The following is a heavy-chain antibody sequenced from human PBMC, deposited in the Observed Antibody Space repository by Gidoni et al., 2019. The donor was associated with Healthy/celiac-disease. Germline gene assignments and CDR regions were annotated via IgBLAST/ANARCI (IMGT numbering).Heavy chain of an antibody. CDR2: ISSSGSTI. J-gene: IGHJ3*02. V-gene: IGHV3-48*03. CDR1: GFTFSSYE. Sequence: EVQLVESGGGLVQPGGSLRLSCAASGFTFSSYEMNWVRQAPGKGLEWVSYISSSGSTIYYADSVKGRFTISRDNAKNSLYLQMNSLRAEDTAVYYCARMETKAFDIWGQGTMVTVSS. CDR3: ARMETKAFDI. D-gene: IGHD3-3*01.